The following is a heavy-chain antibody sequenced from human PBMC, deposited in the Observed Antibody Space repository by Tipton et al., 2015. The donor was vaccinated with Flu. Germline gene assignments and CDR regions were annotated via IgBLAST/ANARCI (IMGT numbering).Heavy chain of an antibody. V-gene: IGHV4-39*07. J-gene: IGHJ4*02. CDR1: GGSITNSNYY. CDR3: MRDLRGRDS. Sequence: TLSLTCTVSGGSITNSNYYWGWIRQPPGKGLEWIGSIYYSGNTFYNPSLKSRVTISVDTSKNEFSLKLSPVTAADTAVYYCMRDLRGRDSWGQGTLVTVSS. CDR2: IYYSGNT.